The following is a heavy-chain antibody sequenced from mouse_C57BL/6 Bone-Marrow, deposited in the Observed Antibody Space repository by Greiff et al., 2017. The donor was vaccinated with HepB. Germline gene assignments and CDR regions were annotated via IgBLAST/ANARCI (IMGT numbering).Heavy chain of an antibody. CDR2: IYPRSGNT. Sequence: QVQLKESGAELARPGASVKLSCKASGYTFTSYGISWVKQRTGQGLEWIGEIYPRSGNTYYNEKFKGKATLTADKSSSTAYMELRSLTSEDSAVYFCARPPAYYSNYGWTGWGQGTTLTVSS. V-gene: IGHV1-81*01. J-gene: IGHJ2*01. CDR3: ARPPAYYSNYGWTG. D-gene: IGHD2-5*01. CDR1: GYTFTSYG.